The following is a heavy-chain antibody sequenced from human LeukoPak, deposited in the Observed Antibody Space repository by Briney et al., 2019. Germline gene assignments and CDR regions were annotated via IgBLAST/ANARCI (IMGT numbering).Heavy chain of an antibody. J-gene: IGHJ6*03. CDR3: ARVVMKAFYYYYMDV. CDR1: GYTFSDYD. Sequence: ASVKVSRKASGYTFSDYDVNWVRQAPGQGLEWMGWMNPTSGDTGYAQKFQGRVTMTRSMSRNTAYMELSRLRSEVTAVYFCARVVMKAFYYYYMDVWGKGTTIIISS. V-gene: IGHV1-8*01. CDR2: MNPTSGDT. D-gene: IGHD2-21*01.